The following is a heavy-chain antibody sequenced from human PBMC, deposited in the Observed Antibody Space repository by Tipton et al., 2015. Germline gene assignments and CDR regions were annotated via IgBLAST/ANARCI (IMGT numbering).Heavy chain of an antibody. CDR1: GGSVSTSNYY. J-gene: IGHJ5*02. CDR2: VFHNGDS. Sequence: TLSLTCTVSGGSVSTSNYYWGWIRQPPGKGLEYMGYVFHNGDSNYNPSLKSRVSMSVDTSKNQISLKLTSVTAADSALYYCARHVFIPGSWYQWFDPWGQGTLVTVS. D-gene: IGHD6-13*01. V-gene: IGHV4-61*05. CDR3: ARHVFIPGSWYQWFDP.